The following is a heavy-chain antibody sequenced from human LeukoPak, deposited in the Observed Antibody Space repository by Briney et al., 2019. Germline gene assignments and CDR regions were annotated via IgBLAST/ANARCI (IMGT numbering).Heavy chain of an antibody. CDR1: ESLNGYA. V-gene: IGHV3-21*01. J-gene: IGHJ6*03. CDR2: FSSSGSNM. D-gene: IGHD3-16*01. CDR3: ARCALGVWADNYYMDV. Sequence: GRSLRLSCSASESLNGYAMSWVRQAQAMELEWVASFSSSGSNMYYADSVKGRFIISRDNAKKSLSLEMNSLTPHDTAIYYCARCALGVWADNYYMDVWGTGTTVIVSS.